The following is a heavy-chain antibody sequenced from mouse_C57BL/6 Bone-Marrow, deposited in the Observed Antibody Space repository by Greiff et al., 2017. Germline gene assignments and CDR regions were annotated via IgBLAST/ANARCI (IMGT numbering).Heavy chain of an antibody. CDR3: ALHYCGSLYFCDY. CDR2: IYPGSGNT. D-gene: IGHD1-1*01. J-gene: IGHJ2*01. CDR1: GFSFTSYY. V-gene: IGHV1-66*01. Sequence: QVQLQQSGPELVKPGASVKISCKASGFSFTSYYIHWVKQRPGQGLEWIGWIYPGSGNTKYNEKFKGKATLTADTSSSTAYMQLSSLTSEDSAVYDIALHYCGSLYFCDYGGQGTTLTVSS.